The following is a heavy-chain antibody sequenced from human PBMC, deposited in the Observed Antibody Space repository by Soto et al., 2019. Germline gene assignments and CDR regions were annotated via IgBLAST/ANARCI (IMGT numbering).Heavy chain of an antibody. V-gene: IGHV4-39*01. Sequence: SETLSLTCTVSGGSISSSSYYWGWIRQPPGKGLEWIGSIYYSGSTYYNPPLKSRVTISVDTSKNQFSLKLSSVTAADTAVYYCLVYYYYYGMDVWGQGTTVTVSS. CDR1: GGSISSSSYY. CDR2: IYYSGST. CDR3: LVYYYYYGMDV. J-gene: IGHJ6*02.